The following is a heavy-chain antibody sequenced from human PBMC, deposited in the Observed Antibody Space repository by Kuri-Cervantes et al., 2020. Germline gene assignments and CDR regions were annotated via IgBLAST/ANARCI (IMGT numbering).Heavy chain of an antibody. J-gene: IGHJ6*02. CDR2: IWYDGSNK. CDR1: GFTFSSYG. CDR3: AKEYHTQYYDFWRAISDYYYYGMDV. V-gene: IGHV3-33*06. D-gene: IGHD3-3*01. Sequence: LSLTCAASGFTFSSYGMHWVRQAPGKGLEWVAVIWYDGSNKYYADSVKGRFTISRDNSKNTLYLQMNSLRAEDTAVYYCAKEYHTQYYDFWRAISDYYYYGMDVWGQGTTVTVSS.